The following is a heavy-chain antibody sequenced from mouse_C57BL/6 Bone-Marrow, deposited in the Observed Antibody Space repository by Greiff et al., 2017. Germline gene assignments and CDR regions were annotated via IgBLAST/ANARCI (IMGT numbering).Heavy chain of an antibody. V-gene: IGHV1-52*01. D-gene: IGHD1-1*01. Sequence: QVQLQQPGAELVRPGSSVKLSCKASGYTFTSYWMHWVKQRPIQGLEWIGNIDPSDSETHYNQKFKDKATLTVDKSSSTAYMQRSSLTSEDSAVYYCVRRDYYGSSYYDYWGQGTTLTVSS. CDR3: VRRDYYGSSYYDY. CDR1: GYTFTSYW. J-gene: IGHJ2*01. CDR2: IDPSDSET.